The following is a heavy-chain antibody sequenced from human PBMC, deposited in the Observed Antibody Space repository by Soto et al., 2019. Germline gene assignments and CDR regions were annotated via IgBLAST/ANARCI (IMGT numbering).Heavy chain of an antibody. J-gene: IGHJ4*02. CDR2: ISTSGNTI. CDR1: GFTFSSYE. D-gene: IGHD3-22*01. V-gene: IGHV3-48*03. Sequence: PGGSLRLSCAVSGFTFSSYEMNWVRQAPGKGLEWVSYISTSGNTIHYADSVKGRFTISRDNAKNSLYLQMNSLRAEDTAVYYCARDIDYYDSSGYQDYWGQGTLVTVSS. CDR3: ARDIDYYDSSGYQDY.